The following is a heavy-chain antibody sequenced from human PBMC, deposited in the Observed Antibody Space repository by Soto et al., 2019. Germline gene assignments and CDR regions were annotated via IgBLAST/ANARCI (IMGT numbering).Heavy chain of an antibody. CDR2: ISSSSGAI. Sequence: EVQLVESGGGLAQPGGSLRLSCAASGFSLNGYAMNWVRQAPGRGLEWVSYISSSSGAIDYADSVKGRFTVSRDNAKNLLYLQMNSLRAEDTALYYGERDPSVGSTFYYYMDVWGEGTPVTVSS. D-gene: IGHD6-13*01. CDR1: GFSLNGYA. V-gene: IGHV3-48*01. J-gene: IGHJ6*03. CDR3: ERDPSVGSTFYYYMDV.